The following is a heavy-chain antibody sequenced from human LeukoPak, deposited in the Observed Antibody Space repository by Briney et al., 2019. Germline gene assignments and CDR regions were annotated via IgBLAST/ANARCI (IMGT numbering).Heavy chain of an antibody. CDR3: ARGYCSGGSCYYAY. CDR2: IYTSGST. Sequence: SETLSLTCTVSGGSISSYYWSWIRQSAGKGLEWIGRIYTSGSTNHNPSLKSRVTMSVDTSKNQFSLKLSSVTAADTAVYYCARGYCSGGSCYYAYWGQGTLVTVSS. D-gene: IGHD2-15*01. CDR1: GGSISSYY. V-gene: IGHV4-4*07. J-gene: IGHJ4*02.